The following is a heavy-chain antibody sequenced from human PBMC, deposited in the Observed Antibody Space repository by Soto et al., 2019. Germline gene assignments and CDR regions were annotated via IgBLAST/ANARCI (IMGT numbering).Heavy chain of an antibody. D-gene: IGHD2-15*01. CDR3: ARSLPTRYCSGGSCYSTYHNWFDP. CDR2: IYYSGST. V-gene: IGHV4-39*01. J-gene: IGHJ5*02. Sequence: SETLSLTXTVSGGSISSSSYYWGWIRQPPGKGPEWIGSIYYSGSTYYNPSLKSRVTISVDTSKNQFSLKLSSVTAADTAVYYCARSLPTRYCSGGSCYSTYHNWFDPWGQGTLVTVSS. CDR1: GGSISSSSYY.